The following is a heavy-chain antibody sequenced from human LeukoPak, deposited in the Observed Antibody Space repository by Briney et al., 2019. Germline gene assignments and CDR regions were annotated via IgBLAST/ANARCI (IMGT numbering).Heavy chain of an antibody. CDR3: ATTADILTGYYVT. D-gene: IGHD3-9*01. CDR1: GYSLTELS. J-gene: IGHJ5*02. V-gene: IGHV1-24*01. CDR2: FDPEDGET. Sequence: ASVKVSCKVSGYSLTELSMHWVRQTPGKGLEWMGGFDPEDGETIYEQKFQGRVTMTEDTSTDTAYMELSSLRSEDTAVYYCATTADILTGYYVTWGQGTLVTVSS.